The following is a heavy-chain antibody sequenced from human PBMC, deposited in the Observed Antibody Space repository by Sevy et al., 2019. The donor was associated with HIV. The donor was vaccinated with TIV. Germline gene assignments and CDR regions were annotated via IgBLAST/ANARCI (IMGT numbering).Heavy chain of an antibody. D-gene: IGHD4-4*01. CDR3: AKDRGTTVTTRYYYGMDV. J-gene: IGHJ6*02. V-gene: IGHV3-23*01. Sequence: GGSLRLSCAASGFTFSSYAMSWVRQAPGKGLEWVSAISGSGGSTYYAASVKGRFTISRDNSKNTLYLQMNSLRAEDTAVYYCAKDRGTTVTTRYYYGMDVWGQGTTVTVSS. CDR2: ISGSGGST. CDR1: GFTFSSYA.